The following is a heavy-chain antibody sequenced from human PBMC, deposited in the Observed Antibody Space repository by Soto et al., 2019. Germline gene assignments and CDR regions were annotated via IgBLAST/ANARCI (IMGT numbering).Heavy chain of an antibody. CDR3: ARVGTWVPYYYDSSPYAFESWLGP. CDR2: IYHGGST. D-gene: IGHD3-22*01. CDR1: GYSISSGYY. Sequence: SETLSLTCAVSGYSISSGYYCGWLRQPPGKGLEWLGSIYHGGSTYYNPSLNSRVTLSIDMTNNHVSLILNSLPGAYTAVYYCARVGTWVPYYYDSSPYAFESWLGPWRRGNMVIVSS. J-gene: IGHJ5*02. V-gene: IGHV4-38-2*01.